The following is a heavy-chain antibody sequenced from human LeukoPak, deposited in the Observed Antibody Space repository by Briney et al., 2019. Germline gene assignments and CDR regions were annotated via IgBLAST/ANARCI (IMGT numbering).Heavy chain of an antibody. CDR1: GYTFTSYG. J-gene: IGHJ6*03. CDR3: ARFPRVTIYYYYYMDV. V-gene: IGHV1-18*01. D-gene: IGHD4-17*01. CDR2: ISAYNGNT. Sequence: ASVKVSCKASGYTFTSYGISWVRQAPGQGLEWMGWISAYNGNTNYAQKLQGRVTMTTDTSTSTANMELRSLRSDDTAVYYCARFPRVTIYYYYYMDVWGKGTTVTVSS.